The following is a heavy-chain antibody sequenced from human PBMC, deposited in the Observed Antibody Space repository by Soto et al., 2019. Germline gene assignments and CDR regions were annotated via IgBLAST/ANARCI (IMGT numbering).Heavy chain of an antibody. Sequence: EVQLVESGGALVQPGGSLRLSCAASGFILSSYNMMWVRQAPGKGLEWVSYIDRSSRTIHYAVSVKGRFTISRDDAKNSLSLQMNSLRADDTAVYYCARTEGYCSNGVCYPYLDYWGQGTLVTVSS. CDR2: IDRSSRTI. V-gene: IGHV3-48*01. CDR3: ARTEGYCSNGVCYPYLDY. D-gene: IGHD2-8*01. CDR1: GFILSSYN. J-gene: IGHJ4*02.